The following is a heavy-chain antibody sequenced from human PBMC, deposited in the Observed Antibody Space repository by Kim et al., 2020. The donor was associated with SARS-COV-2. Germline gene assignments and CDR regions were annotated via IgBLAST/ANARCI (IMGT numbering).Heavy chain of an antibody. Sequence: YADYGKSRFNISRDNSKNTLYLQMNILGGEDAALYFCAKEPQYNSGWLFDSWGQGTLVTVSS. D-gene: IGHD6-19*01. V-gene: IGHV3-23*01. J-gene: IGHJ4*02. CDR3: AKEPQYNSGWLFDS.